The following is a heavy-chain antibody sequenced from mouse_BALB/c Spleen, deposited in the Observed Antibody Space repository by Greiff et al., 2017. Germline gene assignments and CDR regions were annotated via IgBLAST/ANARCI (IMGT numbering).Heavy chain of an antibody. CDR3: ERSGGLRRHYYAMDY. V-gene: IGHV1-7*01. D-gene: IGHD2-4*01. CDR2: INPSTGYT. CDR1: GYTFTSYW. Sequence: VQLQQSGAELAKPGASVKMSCKASGYTFTSYWMHWVKQRPGQGLEWIGYINPSTGYTEYNQKFKDKATLTADKSSSTAYMRLSSLTSEDSAVYYCERSGGLRRHYYAMDYWGGGTAVTVSS. J-gene: IGHJ4*01.